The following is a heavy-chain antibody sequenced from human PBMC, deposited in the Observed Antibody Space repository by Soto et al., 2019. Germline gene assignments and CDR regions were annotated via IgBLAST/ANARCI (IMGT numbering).Heavy chain of an antibody. D-gene: IGHD3-10*01. J-gene: IGHJ6*02. CDR1: GGSFSGYY. CDR3: ARGNYYGSGSYYYYYGMDV. CDR2: INHSGST. Sequence: PSETLSLTCAVYGGSFSGYYWSWIRQPPGKGLEWIGEINHSGSTNYNPSLKSRVTISVDTSKNQFSLKLSSVTAADTAVYYCARGNYYGSGSYYYYYGMDVWGQGTTVTAP. V-gene: IGHV4-34*01.